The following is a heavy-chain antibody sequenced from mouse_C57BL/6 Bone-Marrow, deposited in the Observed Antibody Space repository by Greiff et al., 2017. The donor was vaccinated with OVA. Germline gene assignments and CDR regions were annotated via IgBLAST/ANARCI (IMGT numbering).Heavy chain of an antibody. V-gene: IGHV1-76*01. CDR2: IYPGSGNT. Sequence: VQLQQSGAELVRPGASVKLSCKASGYTFTDYYINWVKQRPGQGLEWIARIYPGSGNTYYNEKFKGKATLTAEKSSSTAYMQLSSLTSEDSAVSFCAGRCGSSSYAMDCWGQGTSVTVSS. CDR1: GYTFTDYY. CDR3: AGRCGSSSYAMDC. J-gene: IGHJ4*01. D-gene: IGHD1-1*01.